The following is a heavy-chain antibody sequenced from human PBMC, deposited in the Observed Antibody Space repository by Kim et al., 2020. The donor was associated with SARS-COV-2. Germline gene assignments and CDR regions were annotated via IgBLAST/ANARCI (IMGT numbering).Heavy chain of an antibody. V-gene: IGHV4-30-2*01. Sequence: SETLSLTCAVSGGSISSGGYSWSWIRQPPGKGLEWIGYIYHSGSTYYNPSLKSRVTISVDRSKNQFSLKLSSVTAADTAVYYCARGPTYYDSPGWFDPWGQGTLVTVSS. J-gene: IGHJ5*02. CDR1: GGSISSGGYS. D-gene: IGHD3-22*01. CDR2: IYHSGST. CDR3: ARGPTYYDSPGWFDP.